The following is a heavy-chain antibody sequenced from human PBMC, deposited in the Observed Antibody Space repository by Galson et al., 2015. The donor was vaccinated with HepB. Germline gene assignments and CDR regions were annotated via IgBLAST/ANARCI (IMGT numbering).Heavy chain of an antibody. CDR1: GFTFSSYA. CDR3: ASRYFGSGSHTFGY. CDR2: ISGNGGNT. D-gene: IGHD3-10*01. Sequence: SLRLSCEASGFTFSSYAMSWVRQAPGKGLEWVSSISGNGGNTYYADSGRGRFTISRDNSTTIIYLQMNSLRDEDTAVYYCASRYFGSGSHTFGYWGQGTLVTVSS. J-gene: IGHJ4*02. V-gene: IGHV3-23*01.